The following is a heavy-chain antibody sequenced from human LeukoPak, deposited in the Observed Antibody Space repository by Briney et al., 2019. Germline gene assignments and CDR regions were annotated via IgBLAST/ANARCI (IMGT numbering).Heavy chain of an antibody. J-gene: IGHJ4*02. CDR2: IYPGESAT. D-gene: IGHD3-22*01. V-gene: IGHV5-51*01. CDR1: GYSFTSYW. CDR3: ARIGVYCYASSGYHIGAFDY. Sequence: GESLKISCKGSGYSFTSYWVGWLRQMPGKGLSGMGIIYPGESATRYSPSFQGQLTISADKTISTAYLQWSRLKASDTAMYYCARIGVYCYASSGYHIGAFDYWGQGTLVTVSS.